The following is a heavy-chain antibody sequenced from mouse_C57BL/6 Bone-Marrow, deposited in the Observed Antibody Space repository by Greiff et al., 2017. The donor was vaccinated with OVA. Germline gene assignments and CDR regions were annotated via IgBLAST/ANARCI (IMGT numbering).Heavy chain of an antibody. D-gene: IGHD2-5*01. CDR2: ISNGGGST. J-gene: IGHJ3*01. CDR3: ARSYYSNYVAWFAY. CDR1: GFTFSDYY. Sequence: DVKLVESGGGLVQPGGSLKLSCAASGFTFSDYYMYWVRQTPEKRLEWVAYISNGGGSTYYPDPVKGRFTISRDNAKNTLYLQMSRLKSEDTAMYYCARSYYSNYVAWFAYWGQGTLVTVSA. V-gene: IGHV5-12*01.